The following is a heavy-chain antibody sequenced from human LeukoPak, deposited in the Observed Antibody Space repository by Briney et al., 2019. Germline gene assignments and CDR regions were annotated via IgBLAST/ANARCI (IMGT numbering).Heavy chain of an antibody. J-gene: IGHJ5*01. V-gene: IGHV3-7*01. Sequence: GGSLRLSCAASGFTFSTYAMTWVRQAPGKGLEWVANMNHDGSEKYYVDSVKGRFTISRDNAKNSLYLQMNSLRVEDTAIYYCARYFYDSYTSSFRFDSWGQGTLVTVSS. CDR2: MNHDGSEK. D-gene: IGHD3-16*01. CDR3: ARYFYDSYTSSFRFDS. CDR1: GFTFSTYA.